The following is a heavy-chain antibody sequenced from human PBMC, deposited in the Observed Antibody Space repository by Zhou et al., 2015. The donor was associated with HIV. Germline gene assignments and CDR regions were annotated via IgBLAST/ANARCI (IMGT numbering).Heavy chain of an antibody. J-gene: IGHJ5*02. Sequence: QVQLVQSGGEVKKPGASMKVSCKASGYPFSSYGLTWVRQVPGQGLEWMGWIYNGNTNYAQKFRDRVTITADESTTTVYMEVRSLTSDDTAMYYCAVAFTYNWFDPWGQGTQVTVSS. CDR3: AVAFTYNWFDP. CDR2: IYNGNT. V-gene: IGHV1-18*04. CDR1: GYPFSSYG. D-gene: IGHD3-16*01.